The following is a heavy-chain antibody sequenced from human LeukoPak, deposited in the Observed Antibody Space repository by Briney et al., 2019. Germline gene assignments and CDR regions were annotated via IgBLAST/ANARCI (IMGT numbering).Heavy chain of an antibody. J-gene: IGHJ3*02. Sequence: GGSLRLSCAASGFTFSNYDMHWVRQPTGKGLEWVSGIGTAGDTYYADSVKGRFTISRENAKNSFYLQVNSLRAGDTAVYYCARGLWFGDISRAAFDIWGQGTMAVVSS. CDR1: GFTFSNYD. D-gene: IGHD3-10*01. CDR3: ARGLWFGDISRAAFDI. V-gene: IGHV3-13*01. CDR2: IGTAGDT.